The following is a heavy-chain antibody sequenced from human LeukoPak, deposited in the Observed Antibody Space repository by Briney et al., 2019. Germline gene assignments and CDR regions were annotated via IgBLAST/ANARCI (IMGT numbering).Heavy chain of an antibody. Sequence: PGGSLRLSCAASGFTFNNYGMHWVRQAPGKGLEWVAFIRFDGSDKSYADSVEARFSISGDNSKNTLYLQMNSLRLEDTAVYYCARDSSGWLDYWGQGTLVTVSS. D-gene: IGHD6-19*01. J-gene: IGHJ4*02. CDR1: GFTFNNYG. CDR3: ARDSSGWLDY. V-gene: IGHV3-30*02. CDR2: IRFDGSDK.